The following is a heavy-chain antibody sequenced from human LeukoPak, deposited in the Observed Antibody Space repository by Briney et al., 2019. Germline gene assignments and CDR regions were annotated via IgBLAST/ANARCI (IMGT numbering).Heavy chain of an antibody. CDR3: AGSRHCSSTSCYAVDQY. D-gene: IGHD2-2*01. J-gene: IGHJ4*02. V-gene: IGHV7-4-1*02. CDR2: INTNTGNP. CDR1: GYTFTSYA. Sequence: ASVKVSCKASGYTFTSYAMNWVRQAPGQGLEWMGWINTNTGNPTYAQGFTGRFVFSLDTSVSTAYLQISSLKAEDTAVYYCAGSRHCSSTSCYAVDQYWGQGTLVTVSS.